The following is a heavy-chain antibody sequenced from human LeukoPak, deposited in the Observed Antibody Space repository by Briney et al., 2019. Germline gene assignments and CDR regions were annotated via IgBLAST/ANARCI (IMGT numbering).Heavy chain of an antibody. V-gene: IGHV3-21*01. D-gene: IGHD7-27*01. J-gene: IGHJ3*02. CDR3: ARDFNGGAFDI. CDR2: ISSSSGYI. CDR1: RFTSSSYS. Sequence: GGSLRLSCAASRFTSSSYSMNWVRQAPGKGLEWVSSISSSSGYIYYADSVKGRFTISRDNAKNSLYLQMNSLRAEDTAVYYCARDFNGGAFDIWGQGTMVTVSS.